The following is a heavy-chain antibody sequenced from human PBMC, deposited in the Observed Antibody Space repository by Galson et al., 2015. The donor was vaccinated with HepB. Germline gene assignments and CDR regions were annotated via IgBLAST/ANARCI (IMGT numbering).Heavy chain of an antibody. CDR3: AKDSDPSRYFYWLSKYYYYGMDV. V-gene: IGHV3-23*01. Sequence: SLRLSCAASGFTFSSYAMSWVRQAPGKGLEWVSAISGSGGSTYYADSVKGRFTISRDNSKNTLYLQMNSLRAEDTAVYYCAKDSDPSRYFYWLSKYYYYGMDVWGQGTTVTVSS. CDR1: GFTFSSYA. D-gene: IGHD3-9*01. CDR2: ISGSGGST. J-gene: IGHJ6*02.